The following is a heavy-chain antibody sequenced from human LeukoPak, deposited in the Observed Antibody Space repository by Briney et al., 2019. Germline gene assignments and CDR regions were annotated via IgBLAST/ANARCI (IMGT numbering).Heavy chain of an antibody. CDR3: ARDASRDYDSSGLFDY. V-gene: IGHV3-74*01. CDR2: INSDGSST. Sequence: PEGSLRLSCAASGFTFSSYWMHWVRQAPGKGLVWVSRINSDGSSTSYADSVKGRFTISRDNAKNTLYLQMNSLRAEDMAVYYCARDASRDYDSSGLFDYWGQGTLVTVSS. D-gene: IGHD3-22*01. CDR1: GFTFSSYW. J-gene: IGHJ4*02.